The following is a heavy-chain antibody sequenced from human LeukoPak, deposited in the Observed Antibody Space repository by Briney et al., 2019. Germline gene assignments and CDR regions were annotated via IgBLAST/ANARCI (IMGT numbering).Heavy chain of an antibody. D-gene: IGHD2-21*02. J-gene: IGHJ4*02. CDR2: INYHGNEN. CDR1: GFTFSDYW. CDR3: TRGDPDY. V-gene: IGHV3-7*01. Sequence: GGSLRLSCAASGFTFSDYWMQWVRQAPGKGLEWVANINYHGNENYLLDSVKGRFTISRDNAKNSLFLQMNSLRVEDTAVYYCTRGDPDYWGLGTLVTVS.